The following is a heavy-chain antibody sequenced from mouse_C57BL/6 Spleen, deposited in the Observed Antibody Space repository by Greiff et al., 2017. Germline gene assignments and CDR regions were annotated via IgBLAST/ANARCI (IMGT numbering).Heavy chain of an antibody. J-gene: IGHJ3*01. Sequence: VQLQQSGPGLVQPSQSLSITCTVSGFSLTSYGVHWVRQSPGKGLEWLGVIWSGGSTDYNAAFISRLSISKDNSKSQVFFKMNSLQADDTAIYYCARARDYDVGAWFAYWGQGTLVTVSA. CDR2: IWSGGST. CDR3: ARARDYDVGAWFAY. V-gene: IGHV2-2*01. CDR1: GFSLTSYG. D-gene: IGHD2-4*01.